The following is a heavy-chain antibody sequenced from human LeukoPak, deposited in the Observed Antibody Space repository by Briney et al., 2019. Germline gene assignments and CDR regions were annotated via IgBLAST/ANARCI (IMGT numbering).Heavy chain of an antibody. V-gene: IGHV1-2*02. D-gene: IGHD5-12*01. CDR2: INPNSGGT. Sequence: ASVKVSCKASGYTFTAYYMHWVRQAPGQGLEWIGWINPNSGGTNYAQKFQGRVTMTRDTSISTAYMELSRLRSDDTAVYYCARDAHFIVATTNAFDIWGQGTMVTVSS. CDR3: ARDAHFIVATTNAFDI. J-gene: IGHJ3*02. CDR1: GYTFTAYY.